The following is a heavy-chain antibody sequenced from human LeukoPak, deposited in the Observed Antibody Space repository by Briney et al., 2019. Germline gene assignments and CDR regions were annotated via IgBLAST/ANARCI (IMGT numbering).Heavy chain of an antibody. V-gene: IGHV4-30-2*01. D-gene: IGHD3-16*01. J-gene: IGHJ3*02. CDR3: ARALRPPGQITDAFDI. Sequence: PSETLSLTCAVSGGSISSGGYSWRWIRQPPGKGLEWIGYIYHSGSTYYNPSLKSRVTISVDRSKNQFSLKLSSVTAADTAVYYCARALRPPGQITDAFDIWGQGTMVTVSS. CDR1: GGSISSGGYS. CDR2: IYHSGST.